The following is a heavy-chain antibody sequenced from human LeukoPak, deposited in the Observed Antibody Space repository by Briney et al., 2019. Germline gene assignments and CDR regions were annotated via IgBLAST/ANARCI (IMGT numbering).Heavy chain of an antibody. D-gene: IGHD3-22*01. CDR1: GFTFSSYE. J-gene: IGHJ4*02. Sequence: GGSLRLSCAASGFTFSSYEMNWLRQAPGKGLEWVSYISSSGSTIYYADSVKGRFTISRDNAKNSLYLQMNSLRAEDTAVYYCASMRIYYYDSSGYPDWGQGTLVTVSS. V-gene: IGHV3-48*03. CDR2: ISSSGSTI. CDR3: ASMRIYYYDSSGYPD.